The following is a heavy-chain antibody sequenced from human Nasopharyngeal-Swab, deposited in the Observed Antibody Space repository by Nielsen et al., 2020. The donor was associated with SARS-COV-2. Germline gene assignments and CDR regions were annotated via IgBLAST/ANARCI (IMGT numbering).Heavy chain of an antibody. CDR1: GFTFSDYY. V-gene: IGHV3-11*01. D-gene: IGHD3-22*01. J-gene: IGHJ5*02. Sequence: GESLKISCAASGFTFSDYYMSWIRQAPGKGLEWVSYISSSGSTIYYADSVKGRFTISGDNAKNSLYLQMNSLRAEDTAVYYCARTYYHDSSGYYYVWFDPWGQGTLVTVSS. CDR3: ARTYYHDSSGYYYVWFDP. CDR2: ISSSGSTI.